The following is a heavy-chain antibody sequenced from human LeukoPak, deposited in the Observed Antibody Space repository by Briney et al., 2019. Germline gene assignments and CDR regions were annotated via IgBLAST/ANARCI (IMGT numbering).Heavy chain of an antibody. D-gene: IGHD4-23*01. CDR3: ARDGATVVRGQRENWFDP. Sequence: PSETLSLTCTVSGGSISSSSYYWGWIRQPPGKGLEYIGSIYYSGSTYYNPSLKSRLTISVDTSKNQFSLKLSSVTAADTAVYYCARDGATVVRGQRENWFDPWGQGTLVTVSS. CDR1: GGSISSSSYY. J-gene: IGHJ5*02. V-gene: IGHV4-39*07. CDR2: IYYSGST.